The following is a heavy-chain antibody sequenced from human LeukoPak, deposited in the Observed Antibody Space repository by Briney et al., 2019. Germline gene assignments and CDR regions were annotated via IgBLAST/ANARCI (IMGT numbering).Heavy chain of an antibody. CDR2: ISGSGGGT. CDR3: AKKKSYSGYAPPFDY. J-gene: IGHJ4*02. Sequence: GGSLRLSCAASGFTFSSYAMSWVRQAPGKGLEWVSAISGSGGGTYYADSVKGRFTISRDNSKNTLYLQMNSLRAEDTAVYYCAKKKSYSGYAPPFDYWGQGTLVTVSS. CDR1: GFTFSSYA. V-gene: IGHV3-23*01. D-gene: IGHD5-12*01.